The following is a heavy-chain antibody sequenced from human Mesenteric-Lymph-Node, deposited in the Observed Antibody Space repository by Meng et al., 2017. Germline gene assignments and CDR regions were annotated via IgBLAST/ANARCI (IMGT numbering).Heavy chain of an antibody. CDR1: GGSFSGYY. CDR3: ARNRYSGGYHIRSFDY. Sequence: QVQLQQWGAGRLKPSETLSLTCAVYGGSFSGYYWSWIRQPPGKGLEWMGEISLSGSTNYNPSLKSRVTISVDTSKNQFSLKLNSVTAADTAVYYCARNRYSGGYHIRSFDYWGQGTLVTVYS. CDR2: ISLSGST. V-gene: IGHV4-34*01. D-gene: IGHD1-26*01. J-gene: IGHJ4*02.